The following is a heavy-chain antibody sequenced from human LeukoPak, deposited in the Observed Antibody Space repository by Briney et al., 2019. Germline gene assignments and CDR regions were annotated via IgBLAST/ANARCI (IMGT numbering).Heavy chain of an antibody. D-gene: IGHD3-3*02. V-gene: IGHV3-53*01. J-gene: IGHJ5*02. Sequence: GGSLRLSCAASGSTVSSNYMSWVRQAPGKGLEWVSVIYSGGSTYYADSVKGRFTISRDNSKNTLYLQMNSLRAEDTAVYYCARGGAIFLNWFDPWGQGTLVTVSS. CDR3: ARGGAIFLNWFDP. CDR2: IYSGGST. CDR1: GSTVSSNY.